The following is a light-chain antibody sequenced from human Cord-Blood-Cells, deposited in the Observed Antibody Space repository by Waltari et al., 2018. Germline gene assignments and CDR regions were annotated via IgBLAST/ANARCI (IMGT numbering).Light chain of an antibody. J-gene: IGLJ3*02. V-gene: IGLV2-23*03. CDR3: CSYAGSSTFDWV. Sequence: QSALTQPASVSGSPGQSITISCTGTSSDVWSYNLFSWYQQHPGKAPKLMIYEGSKRPSGVSNRFSGSKSGNTASLTISGLQAEDEADYYCCSYAGSSTFDWVFGGGTKLTVL. CDR1: SSDVWSYNL. CDR2: EGS.